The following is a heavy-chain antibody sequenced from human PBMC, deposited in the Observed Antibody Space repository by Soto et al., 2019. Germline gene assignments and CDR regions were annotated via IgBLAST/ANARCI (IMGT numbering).Heavy chain of an antibody. CDR2: IIPMFDTP. CDR1: GGTFSSDS. Sequence: QVQLVQSGAEVKKPGSSVKVSCKASGGTFSSDSFSWVRQAPGQGLEWMGGIIPMFDTPIYAQKFQDRVTITADESTSTAYMQLSSLRSGDTAVYYCARSGGLDRDFNHWGQGSLVTVSS. J-gene: IGHJ4*02. CDR3: ARSGGLDRDFNH. D-gene: IGHD2-15*01. V-gene: IGHV1-69*12.